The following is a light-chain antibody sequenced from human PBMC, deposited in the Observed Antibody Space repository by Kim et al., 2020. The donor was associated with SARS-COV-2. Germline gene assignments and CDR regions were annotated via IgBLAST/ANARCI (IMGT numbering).Light chain of an antibody. CDR1: QDISNY. Sequence: DIQMTQSPSSLSASVGDRVTITCQASQDISNYLYWYQQKPGKAPKLLIYDASNLETGVPSRFSGSGSGTDFTFTISSLQPEDIATYYRHKYNNLPWTFGQGTKVEI. V-gene: IGKV1-33*01. CDR2: DAS. J-gene: IGKJ1*01. CDR3: HKYNNLPWT.